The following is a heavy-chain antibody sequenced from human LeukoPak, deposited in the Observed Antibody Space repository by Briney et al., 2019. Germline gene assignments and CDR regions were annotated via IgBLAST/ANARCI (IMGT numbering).Heavy chain of an antibody. D-gene: IGHD3-3*01. Sequence: QPGRSLRLSCTASGFTFGDYAMSWVRQAPGKGLKWVGFIRSKAYGGTTEYAASVKGRFTISRDDSKSIAYLQMNSLKTEDTAVYYCTRVKRGFLEWLLSNYWGQGTLVTVSS. CDR1: GFTFGDYA. V-gene: IGHV3-49*04. CDR3: TRVKRGFLEWLLSNY. CDR2: IRSKAYGGTT. J-gene: IGHJ4*02.